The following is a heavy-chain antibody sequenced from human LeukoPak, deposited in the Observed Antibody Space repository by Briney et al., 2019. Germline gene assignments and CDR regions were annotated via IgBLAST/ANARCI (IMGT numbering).Heavy chain of an antibody. CDR2: IWYDGSNK. CDR3: ATGRGHDSSPIDY. D-gene: IGHD3-22*01. CDR1: GFTFSSSA. J-gene: IGHJ4*02. Sequence: PGGSLRLSCAASGFTFSSSAMSWVRQAPGKGLEWVAVIWYDGSNKYYADSVKGRFTISRDNSKNTLYLQMNSLRAEDTAVYYCATGRGHDSSPIDYWGQGTLVTVSS. V-gene: IGHV3-33*08.